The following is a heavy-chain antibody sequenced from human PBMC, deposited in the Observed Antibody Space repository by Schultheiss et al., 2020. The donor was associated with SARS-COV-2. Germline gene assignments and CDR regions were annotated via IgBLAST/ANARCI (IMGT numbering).Heavy chain of an antibody. D-gene: IGHD6-19*01. CDR1: GYVFMNFG. CDR3: ARGLRIAVAGVVTCGMDV. J-gene: IGHJ6*02. Sequence: ASVKVSCKASGYVFMNFGITWVRLAPGQGLEWMGWISPHNGNTKYAQELQGRVTMTTDTSTSTAYMELSSLRSEDTAVYYCARGLRIAVAGVVTCGMDVWGQGTTVTVSS. V-gene: IGHV1-18*01. CDR2: ISPHNGNT.